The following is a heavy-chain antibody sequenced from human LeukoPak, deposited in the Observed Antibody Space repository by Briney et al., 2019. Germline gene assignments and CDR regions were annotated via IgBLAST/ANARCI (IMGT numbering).Heavy chain of an antibody. CDR1: GGSISSYY. V-gene: IGHV4-4*07. J-gene: IGHJ6*02. D-gene: IGHD5-18*01. CDR2: IYTSGST. CDR3: ARDRYTATVYGMDV. Sequence: SETLSLTCTVSGGSISSYYWSWIRQPAGKRLEWIGRIYTSGSTNYNPSLKSRVTMSVDTSKNQFSLKLSSVTAADTAVYYCARDRYTATVYGMDVWGRGTTVTVSS.